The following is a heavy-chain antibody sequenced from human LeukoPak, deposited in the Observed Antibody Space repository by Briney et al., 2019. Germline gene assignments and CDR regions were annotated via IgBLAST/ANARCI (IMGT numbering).Heavy chain of an antibody. D-gene: IGHD3-10*01. Sequence: SETLSLTCTVSGGSISSNGYYWGWIRQPPGKGLEWIGSFYYTGSTFYSPSLKSRVTISVDTSKNQFSLKLSSVTAADTAVYYCARSSGFRDAFDIWGQGTMVTVSS. J-gene: IGHJ3*02. CDR3: ARSSGFRDAFDI. CDR1: GGSISSNGYY. V-gene: IGHV4-39*07. CDR2: FYYTGST.